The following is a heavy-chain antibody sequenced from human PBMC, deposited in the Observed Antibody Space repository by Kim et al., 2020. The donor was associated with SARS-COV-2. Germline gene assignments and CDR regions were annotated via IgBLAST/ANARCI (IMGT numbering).Heavy chain of an antibody. CDR3: ARGGGESYDY. Sequence: SETLSLTCTVSGGSISSGGYYWSWIRQHPGKGLEWIGYIYYSGSTYYNPSLKSRVTISVDTSKNQFSLKLSSVTAADTAVYYCARGGGESYDYWGQGNLVTVSS. CDR2: IYYSGST. CDR1: GGSISSGGYY. D-gene: IGHD3-10*01. J-gene: IGHJ4*02. V-gene: IGHV4-31*03.